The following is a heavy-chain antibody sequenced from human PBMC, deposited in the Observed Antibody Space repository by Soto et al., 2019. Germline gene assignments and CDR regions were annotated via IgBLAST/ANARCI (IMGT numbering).Heavy chain of an antibody. CDR1: GFTFSSYG. D-gene: IGHD3-9*01. CDR2: IWYDGSNK. CDR3: ARDSEGYDILTGYYGHDAFDI. J-gene: IGHJ3*02. V-gene: IGHV3-33*01. Sequence: GGSLRLSCAASGFTFSSYGMHWVLQAPCKGLEWVAVIWYDGSNKYYADSVKGRFTISRDNSKNTLYLQMNSLRAEDTAVYYCARDSEGYDILTGYYGHDAFDIWGQGTMVTVSS.